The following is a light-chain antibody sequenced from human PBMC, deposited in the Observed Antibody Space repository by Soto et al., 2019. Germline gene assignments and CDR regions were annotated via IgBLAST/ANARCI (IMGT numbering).Light chain of an antibody. CDR3: SSYTSSSTLV. CDR2: DVS. V-gene: IGLV2-14*01. Sequence: QSALTQPASVSESPGQSITISCTGTSSDVGLYNYVSWYQQHPGKAPKLMIYDVSNRPSGVSNRFSGSKSGNTASLTISGLQAEDEADYYCSSYTSSSTLVFGGGTKLTVL. J-gene: IGLJ3*02. CDR1: SSDVGLYNY.